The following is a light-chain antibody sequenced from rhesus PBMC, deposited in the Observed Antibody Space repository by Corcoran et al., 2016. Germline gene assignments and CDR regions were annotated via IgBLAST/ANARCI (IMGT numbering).Light chain of an antibody. Sequence: DIQMTQSPSSLSASVGDRVTITCRTSENVNNYLHWYQQKPGKAPKLRIYKASTLQSGVPSRFSGSGSGTDYTFTISSLQSEDVATYYCQHNYGTPFTFGPGTKLDIK. CDR2: KAS. V-gene: IGKV1-74*01. CDR1: ENVNNY. J-gene: IGKJ3*01. CDR3: QHNYGTPFT.